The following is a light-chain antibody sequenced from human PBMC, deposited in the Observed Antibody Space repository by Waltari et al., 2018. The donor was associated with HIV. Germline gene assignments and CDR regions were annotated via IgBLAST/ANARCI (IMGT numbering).Light chain of an antibody. CDR1: QGISND. CDR2: GAS. CDR3: LQHNSYQGT. J-gene: IGKJ1*01. V-gene: IGKV1-17*01. Sequence: DIQMTQSPSSLSASVGDRITITCRASQGISNDLGWCQQKPGKAPKRLIYGASSLQSGVPSRVSGSRSGTEFTLTISSLQPEDFATYYCLQHNSYQGTFGQGTKVEI.